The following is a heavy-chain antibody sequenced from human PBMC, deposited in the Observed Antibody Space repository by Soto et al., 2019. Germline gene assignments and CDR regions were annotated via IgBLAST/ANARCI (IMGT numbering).Heavy chain of an antibody. CDR1: GFTFSTYD. D-gene: IGHD6-19*01. V-gene: IGHV3-13*01. CDR2: IGTGGDT. Sequence: EVQLVESGGDLVQPGGSLRLSCAASGFTFSTYDMHWVRQATGKGLEWVSAIGTGGDTYYAGSVKGRFTISRENAKNSLYLKKNSLRDGDTAVYYCARKVLDSDSRGLHFEYWGQGTLVTVSS. J-gene: IGHJ4*02. CDR3: ARKVLDSDSRGLHFEY.